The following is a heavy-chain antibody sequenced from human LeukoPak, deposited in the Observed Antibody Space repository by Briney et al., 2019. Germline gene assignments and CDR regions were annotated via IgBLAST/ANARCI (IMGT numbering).Heavy chain of an antibody. J-gene: IGHJ4*02. CDR1: GFTFSSYW. D-gene: IGHD3-10*01. Sequence: GGSLRLSCAASGFTFSSYWMSWVRQAPGKGLEWVANIKQDGSEKYYVDSVKGRFTISRDNAKNSLYLQMNSLRAEDTALYYCAKDMYYGSGSYYFDYWGQGTLVTASS. V-gene: IGHV3-7*03. CDR2: IKQDGSEK. CDR3: AKDMYYGSGSYYFDY.